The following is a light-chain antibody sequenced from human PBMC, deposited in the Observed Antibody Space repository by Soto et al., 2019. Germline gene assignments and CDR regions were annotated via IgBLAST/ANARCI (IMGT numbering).Light chain of an antibody. CDR1: QGINSW. V-gene: IGKV1-12*01. CDR2: AAS. CDR3: QRYNNWPLT. Sequence: DIQMTQSPSSVSASVGDRVTMTCRASQGINSWLAWYQQKPGKAPKLLIYAASNLQSGVPSRFSGSGSGTDFTLTINSLQSEDFAVYYCQRYNNWPLTFGGGTKVESK. J-gene: IGKJ4*01.